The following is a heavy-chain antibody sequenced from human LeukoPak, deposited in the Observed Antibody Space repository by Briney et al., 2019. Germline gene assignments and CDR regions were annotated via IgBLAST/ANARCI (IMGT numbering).Heavy chain of an antibody. V-gene: IGHV4-59*12. CDR3: ARENPYDILTGYPFGY. CDR1: GDSISSDY. Sequence: SETLSLTCIVSGDSISSDYWSWIRQSPGKGLEWIGYINYSGSSEYNPFLKSRVTISVDRSKNQVSLKLSSVTAADTAVYYCARENPYDILTGYPFGYWGQGTLVTVSS. D-gene: IGHD3-9*01. CDR2: INYSGSS. J-gene: IGHJ4*02.